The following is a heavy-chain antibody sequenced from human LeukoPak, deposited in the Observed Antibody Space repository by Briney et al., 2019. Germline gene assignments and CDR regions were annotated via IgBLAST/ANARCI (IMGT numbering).Heavy chain of an antibody. CDR3: ASHSGYDFGFFDY. Sequence: GGSLRLSCAASGFTVSSNYMSWVRQAPGKGLEWVSVIYSGGSTYYADSVKGRFTTSRDNSKNTLYLQMSSMRAEDRAVYYCASHSGYDFGFFDYWGQGTLVTVSS. CDR2: IYSGGST. D-gene: IGHD5-12*01. CDR1: GFTVSSNY. V-gene: IGHV3-53*01. J-gene: IGHJ4*02.